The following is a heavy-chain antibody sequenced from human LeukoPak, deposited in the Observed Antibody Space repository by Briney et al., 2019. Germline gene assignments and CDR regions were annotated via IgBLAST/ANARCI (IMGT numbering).Heavy chain of an antibody. CDR2: ISGDGGNT. CDR3: AKNYYDSSGFDAFDI. D-gene: IGHD3-22*01. CDR1: GSTFSTYA. Sequence: GGSLRLSCAASGSTFSTYAMSWVRQTPGKGLEWVSAISGDGGNTYYADSMKGRFTVSRDNSKNTLYLQMNSLRAEDTAVYYCAKNYYDSSGFDAFDIWGQGTMVTVSS. J-gene: IGHJ3*02. V-gene: IGHV3-23*01.